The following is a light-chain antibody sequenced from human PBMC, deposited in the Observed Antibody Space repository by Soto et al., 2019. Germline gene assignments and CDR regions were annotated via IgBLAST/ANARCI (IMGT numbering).Light chain of an antibody. V-gene: IGLV2-14*01. Sequence: QSALTQPASVSGSPGQSITISCTGTSSDVGLYNYVSLYQQYPGKAPKLMIFEVSNRPSGVSNRFSASKSGNTASLTISGLQAEDEADYYCIAYTTSSTSYVFGTGTKVTVL. CDR2: EVS. CDR1: SSDVGLYNY. CDR3: IAYTTSSTSYV. J-gene: IGLJ1*01.